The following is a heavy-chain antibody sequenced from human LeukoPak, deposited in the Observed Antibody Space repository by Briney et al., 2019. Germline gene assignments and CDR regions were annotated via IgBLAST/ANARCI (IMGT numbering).Heavy chain of an antibody. J-gene: IGHJ4*02. CDR1: GGSFSGYY. D-gene: IGHD3-10*01. V-gene: IGHV4-34*01. CDR3: AINDGSGSYYKSDY. CDR2: IDQSGST. Sequence: PSETLSLTCGVYGGSFSGYYWSWVRQPPGKGLGWIGEIDQSGSTNYNPSLKSRVTITIDTSKNQFSLKLNSVTAADTAVYYCAINDGSGSYYKSDYWGQGTLVTVSS.